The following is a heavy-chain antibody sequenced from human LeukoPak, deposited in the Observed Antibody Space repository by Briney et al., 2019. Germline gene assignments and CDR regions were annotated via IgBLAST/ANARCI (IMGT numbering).Heavy chain of an antibody. J-gene: IGHJ6*02. CDR1: GFTFSNYW. Sequence: QPGGSLRLSCAASGFTFSNYWMHWVRQAPGKGLVWVSRIKSDGSSTTSADSVRGRFTISRDNAKNTLYLQMNSLTAEDTAVYYCASVYDTSGPSWGPYGMDVWGQGTTVTVSS. V-gene: IGHV3-74*01. CDR2: IKSDGSST. D-gene: IGHD3-22*01. CDR3: ASVYDTSGPSWGPYGMDV.